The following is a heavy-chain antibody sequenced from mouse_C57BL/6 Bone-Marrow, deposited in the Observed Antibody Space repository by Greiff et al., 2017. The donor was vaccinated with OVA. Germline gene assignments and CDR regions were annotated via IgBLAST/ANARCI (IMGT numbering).Heavy chain of an antibody. D-gene: IGHD2-4*01. J-gene: IGHJ2*01. CDR1: GFTFSDYY. CDR2: ISNGGGST. Sequence: DVMLVESGGGLVQPGGSLKLSCAASGFTFSDYYMYWVRQTPEKRLEWVAYISNGGGSTYYPDTVKGRFTISRDNAKNTLYLQMGRLKSEDTAMYYGARRGYDYEGYFDYWGQGTTLTVSS. V-gene: IGHV5-12*01. CDR3: ARRGYDYEGYFDY.